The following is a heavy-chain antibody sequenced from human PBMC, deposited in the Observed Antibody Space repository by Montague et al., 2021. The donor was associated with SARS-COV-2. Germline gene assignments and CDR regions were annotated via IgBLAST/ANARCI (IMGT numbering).Heavy chain of an antibody. V-gene: IGHV2-70*01. Sequence: PALVKPTQTLTLTCTFSGFSLSTSGMCVSWIRQPPGKALEWLALIDWDDDKYYSTSLKTRLTIFKDTSKNQVVLTMTNMDPVDTATYYCARTYYDILTGYYTYDYWGQGTLVTVSS. CDR1: GFSLSTSGMC. D-gene: IGHD3-9*01. CDR3: ARTYYDILTGYYTYDY. J-gene: IGHJ4*02. CDR2: IDWDDDK.